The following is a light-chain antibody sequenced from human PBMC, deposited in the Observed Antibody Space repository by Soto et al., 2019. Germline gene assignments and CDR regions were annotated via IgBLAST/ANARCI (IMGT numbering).Light chain of an antibody. CDR2: GAS. J-gene: IGKJ2*01. V-gene: IGKV3-15*01. Sequence: DIVMTQSPATLSVSPGERVTLSCRARQSVSSNLAWYQQKPGQAPRLLIYGASTRATGLPARFSGSGSGTEFTLTISSLQSEDFAVYYGQEYNSWPYTCGQGTKLEIK. CDR3: QEYNSWPYT. CDR1: QSVSSN.